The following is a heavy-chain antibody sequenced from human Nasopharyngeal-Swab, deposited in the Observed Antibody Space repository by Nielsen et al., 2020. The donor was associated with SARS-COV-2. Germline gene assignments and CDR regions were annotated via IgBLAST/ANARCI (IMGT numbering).Heavy chain of an antibody. CDR1: GFTFSSYE. Sequence: GESLKISCAASGFTFSSYEMNWVRQAPGKGLEWVSYISSSGSTIYYADSVKGRFTISRDNSKKTLDLQMNSLRAEDTAMYYCAKDRDSGDDSDDYYHYYGMDVWGQGTTVTVSS. CDR2: ISSSGSTI. D-gene: IGHD5-12*01. J-gene: IGHJ6*02. CDR3: AKDRDSGDDSDDYYHYYGMDV. V-gene: IGHV3-48*03.